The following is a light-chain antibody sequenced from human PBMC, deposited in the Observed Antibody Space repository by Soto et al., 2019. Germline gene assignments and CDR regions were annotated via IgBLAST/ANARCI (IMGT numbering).Light chain of an antibody. J-gene: IGKJ1*01. CDR1: QSLLHSNGYNY. V-gene: IGKV2-28*01. CDR3: VQALQSPPWT. CDR2: LGS. Sequence: DIVLTQTPLTLPVTPGETASISCRSSQSLLHSNGYNYLDWYLQKPGQSPQLLIYLGSNRASGVPDRFSGSGSGTDFTLKISRVEAEDVGVYYCVQALQSPPWTFGQGTNVDI.